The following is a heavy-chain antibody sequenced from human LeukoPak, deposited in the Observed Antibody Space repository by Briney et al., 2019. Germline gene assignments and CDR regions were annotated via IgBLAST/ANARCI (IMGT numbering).Heavy chain of an antibody. CDR1: GYTFTDSY. Sequence: ASVKVSCKASGYTFTDSYIHWVRQAPGQGLEWMGWINPNSGGTNYAQKFQGRVTMTKDTSITTAYMEMRRLTSDDTAAYYCAKVTGSYDYWGQGSLVTVSS. V-gene: IGHV1-2*02. D-gene: IGHD1-26*01. CDR3: AKVTGSYDY. CDR2: INPNSGGT. J-gene: IGHJ4*02.